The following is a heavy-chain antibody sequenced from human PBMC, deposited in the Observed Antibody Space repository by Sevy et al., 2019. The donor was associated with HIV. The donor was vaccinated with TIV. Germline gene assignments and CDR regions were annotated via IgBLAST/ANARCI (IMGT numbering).Heavy chain of an antibody. CDR2: IKRKTDGGTT. J-gene: IGHJ3*02. D-gene: IGHD3-3*01. CDR1: GFTFSNAS. CDR3: TTDTGISDYDFWSGRDDTFDN. Sequence: GGSLRLSCAASGFTFSNASMSWVRQAPGKGLEWVGRIKRKTDGGTTDYAAPVKGRFTISTDESKNTLYLQMNSLKTEDTAVYYCTTDTGISDYDFWSGRDDTFDNWGQGTMVTVSS. V-gene: IGHV3-15*01.